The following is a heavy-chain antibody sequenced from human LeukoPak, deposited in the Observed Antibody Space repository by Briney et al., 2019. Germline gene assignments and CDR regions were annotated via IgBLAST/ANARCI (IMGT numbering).Heavy chain of an antibody. CDR2: IWYDGSNK. Sequence: PARSVRLSCAASGFTFSSYGMQWLGQAPGKELAWVAVIWYDGSNKSYADSVKGRFTISRDNSKNTLYLQMNGLRAEDTAVYYCAKDGPDYYDMAFDIWCQGTMVTVSS. D-gene: IGHD3-22*01. CDR1: GFTFSSYG. J-gene: IGHJ3*02. V-gene: IGHV3-33*06. CDR3: AKDGPDYYDMAFDI.